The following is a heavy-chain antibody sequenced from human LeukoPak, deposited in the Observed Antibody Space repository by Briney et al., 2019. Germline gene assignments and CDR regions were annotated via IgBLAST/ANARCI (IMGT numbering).Heavy chain of an antibody. J-gene: IGHJ4*02. CDR3: ARGGVLKSVDY. Sequence: PSETLSLTCTVSGGSISSGSYYWSWIRQPAGKGLEWIGYIYYSGSTNYNPSLKSRVTISVDTSKNQFSLKLSSVTAADTAVYYCARGGVLKSVDYWGQGTLVAVSS. CDR2: IYYSGST. CDR1: GGSISSGSYY. V-gene: IGHV4-61*10. D-gene: IGHD3-16*01.